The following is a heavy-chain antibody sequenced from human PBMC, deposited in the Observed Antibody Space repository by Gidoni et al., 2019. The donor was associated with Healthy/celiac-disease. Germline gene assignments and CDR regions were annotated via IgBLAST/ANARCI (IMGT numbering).Heavy chain of an antibody. V-gene: IGHV3-73*02. D-gene: IGHD3-10*01. Sequence: EVQLVEYGGGLVQPGGYLKLPCASSGFTFSGSAMHCVRQASGKGLEWVGRIRSKANSYATAYAASVKGRFTISRDDSKNTAYLQMNSLKTEDTAVYYCTRPGSARVRGVIYEYYGMDVWGQGTTVTVSS. CDR2: IRSKANSYAT. J-gene: IGHJ6*02. CDR1: GFTFSGSA. CDR3: TRPGSARVRGVIYEYYGMDV.